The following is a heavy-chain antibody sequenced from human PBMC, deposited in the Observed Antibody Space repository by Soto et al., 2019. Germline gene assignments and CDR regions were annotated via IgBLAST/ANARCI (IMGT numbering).Heavy chain of an antibody. CDR2: ISYDGSNK. J-gene: IGHJ6*03. V-gene: IGHV3-30-3*01. Sequence: GGSLRLSCAASGFTFSSYAVHWVRQAPGKGLEWVAVISYDGSNKYYADSVQGRFTISRDNSKNTLYLQMNSLRAEDTAVYYCAGRYCTNGVCYTNYYYYIDVWGKGTTVTVSS. D-gene: IGHD2-8*01. CDR1: GFTFSSYA. CDR3: AGRYCTNGVCYTNYYYYIDV.